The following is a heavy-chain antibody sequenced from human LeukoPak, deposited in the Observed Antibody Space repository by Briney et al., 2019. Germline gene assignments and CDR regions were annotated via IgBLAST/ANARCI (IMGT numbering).Heavy chain of an antibody. CDR2: IIPIFGTA. Sequence: PEASVKVSCKASGGTFSSYAISWVRQAPGQGLEWMGGIIPIFGTANYAQKFQGRVTITADESTSTAYMELSSLRSEDTAVYYCARDQGLRLEWGAKFDIWGQGTMVTVSS. CDR3: ARDQGLRLEWGAKFDI. CDR1: GGTFSSYA. V-gene: IGHV1-69*13. J-gene: IGHJ3*02. D-gene: IGHD6-25*01.